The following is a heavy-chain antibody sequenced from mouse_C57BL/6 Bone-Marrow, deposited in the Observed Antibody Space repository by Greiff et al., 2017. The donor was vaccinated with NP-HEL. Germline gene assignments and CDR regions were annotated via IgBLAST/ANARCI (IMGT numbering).Heavy chain of an antibody. J-gene: IGHJ1*03. D-gene: IGHD2-3*01. CDR2: IYPGVGDT. CDR1: GYAFSSSW. CDR3: ARVDGYYLWYFDV. Sequence: QVQLQQSGPELVKPGASVKISCKASGYAFSSSWMNWVKQRPGKGLEWIGRIYPGVGDTNYNGKFKGKATLTADKSSSTAYMQLSSLTSEDSAVYFCARVDGYYLWYFDVWGTGTTVTVSS. V-gene: IGHV1-82*01.